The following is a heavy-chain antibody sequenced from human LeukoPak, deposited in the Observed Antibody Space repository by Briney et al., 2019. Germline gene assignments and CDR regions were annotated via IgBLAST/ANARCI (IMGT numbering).Heavy chain of an antibody. D-gene: IGHD5/OR15-5a*01. J-gene: IGHJ4*02. CDR1: GFAVNTYD. CDR3: AGYGVYPY. CDR2: FGISGTI. V-gene: IGHV3-48*01. Sequence: GGSLRLSCVASGFAVNTYDMHWVRQAPGEGPQWIAYFGISGTIYYADSVRGRFTISRDSAKNPLYLQMNGLRVDDTAIYYCAGYGVYPYWGQGTPVTVSS.